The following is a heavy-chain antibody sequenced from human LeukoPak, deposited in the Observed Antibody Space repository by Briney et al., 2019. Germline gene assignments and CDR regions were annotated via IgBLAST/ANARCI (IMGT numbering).Heavy chain of an antibody. Sequence: ASVKVSCKVSGYTLTELSMHWVRQAPGKGLEWMGGFDPEDGETIYARKFQGRVTMTEDTSTDTAYMELSSLRSEDTAVYYCATSPGDYDFWSGYYPFDYWGQGTLVTVSS. J-gene: IGHJ4*02. CDR2: FDPEDGET. CDR1: GYTLTELS. CDR3: ATSPGDYDFWSGYYPFDY. V-gene: IGHV1-24*01. D-gene: IGHD3-3*01.